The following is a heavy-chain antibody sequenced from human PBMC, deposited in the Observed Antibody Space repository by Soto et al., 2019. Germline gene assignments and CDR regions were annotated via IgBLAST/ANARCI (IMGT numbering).Heavy chain of an antibody. CDR3: AKAKSRELLQIDY. CDR1: GFTFSSYA. J-gene: IGHJ4*02. Sequence: EGQLLESGGGLVQPGGSLRLSCAASGFTFSSYAMSLVRQAPGKGLEWVSAISGSGGSTYYAAYVKGRFTISRDNSKNTLYLQMNSLRAEDTAVYYCAKAKSRELLQIDYWGQGTLVTVSS. CDR2: ISGSGGST. D-gene: IGHD1-26*01. V-gene: IGHV3-23*01.